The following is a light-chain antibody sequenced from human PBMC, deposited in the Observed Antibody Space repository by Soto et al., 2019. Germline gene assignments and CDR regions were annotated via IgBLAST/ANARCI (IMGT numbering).Light chain of an antibody. CDR1: QSVSSY. CDR2: DAS. V-gene: IGKV3-11*01. Sequence: EIVLTQSPATLSLSPGERATLSCRASQSVSSYLAWYQQKPGQAPRLLIYDASNRATGIPARFSGSGSGTDFTLTISSLEHEDFAVYYCQQRSNGPEFTFGPGTKVDIK. CDR3: QQRSNGPEFT. J-gene: IGKJ3*01.